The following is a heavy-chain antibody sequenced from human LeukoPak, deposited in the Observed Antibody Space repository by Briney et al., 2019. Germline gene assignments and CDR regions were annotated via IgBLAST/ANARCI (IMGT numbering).Heavy chain of an antibody. CDR3: ARDMFTTGWSAFDI. V-gene: IGHV3-23*01. J-gene: IGHJ3*02. D-gene: IGHD6-19*01. CDR2: ISGSGGST. Sequence: GGSLRLSCAASGFTFSSYAMSWVRQAPGKGLEWVSAISGSGGSTYYADSVKGRFTISRDNSKNTLSLQMSSLRAEDTAVYYCARDMFTTGWSAFDIWGPGTMVTVSS. CDR1: GFTFSSYA.